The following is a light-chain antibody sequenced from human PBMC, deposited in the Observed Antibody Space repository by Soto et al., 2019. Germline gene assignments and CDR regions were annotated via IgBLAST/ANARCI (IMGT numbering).Light chain of an antibody. CDR3: QHYNNWRT. CDR2: KAS. Sequence: DIQMTQSPSTQSGPVGHRVTITCRASQAISSWLAWYQQNPGNAPKLLIYKASTLKRGVPSRFSGSGSGTEFTPTISSLQSEDFVVYYCQHYNNWRTFGQGTKVDIK. J-gene: IGKJ1*01. V-gene: IGKV1-5*03. CDR1: QAISSW.